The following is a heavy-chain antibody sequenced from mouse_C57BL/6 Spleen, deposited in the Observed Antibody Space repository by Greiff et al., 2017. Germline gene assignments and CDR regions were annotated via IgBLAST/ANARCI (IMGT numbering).Heavy chain of an antibody. CDR1: GYTFTSYW. D-gene: IGHD4-1*01. V-gene: IGHV1-55*01. J-gene: IGHJ2*01. CDR3: AREKWEGYYFDY. Sequence: QVQLQQSGAELVKPGASVTMSCKASGYTFTSYWITWVKQRPGQGLEWIGDIYPGSGSTNYNEKFKSKATLTVDTSSSTAYMQLSSLTSEDSAVYYCAREKWEGYYFDYWGQGTTLTVSS. CDR2: IYPGSGST.